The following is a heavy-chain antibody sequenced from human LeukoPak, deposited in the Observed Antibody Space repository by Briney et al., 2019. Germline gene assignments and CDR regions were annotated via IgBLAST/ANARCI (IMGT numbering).Heavy chain of an antibody. CDR1: GYTFTGYY. CDR2: INPNSGGT. J-gene: IGHJ2*01. Sequence: ASVKVSCKASGYTFTGYYMHWVRQAPGQGLEWMGRINPNSGGTNYAQKFQGRVTMTRDTSISTAYMELSRLRSDDTAVFYCASISPSSRYFDLWGRGTLVTVSS. CDR3: ASISPSSRYFDL. V-gene: IGHV1-2*06.